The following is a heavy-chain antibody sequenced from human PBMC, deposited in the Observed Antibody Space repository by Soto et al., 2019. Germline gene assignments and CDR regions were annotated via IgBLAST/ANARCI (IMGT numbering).Heavy chain of an antibody. Sequence: GGSLRLSCAASGFIFSSYAMNWVRQAPGKGLEWVSAIRGSGSSTYYADSVKGRFTISRDNSKNTLYLQMHSPRAEDTAVYYCYGANNYHTPTVDYWGQGTLVTVSS. D-gene: IGHD4-17*01. CDR1: GFIFSSYA. CDR3: YGANNYHTPTVDY. J-gene: IGHJ4*02. CDR2: IRGSGSST. V-gene: IGHV3-23*01.